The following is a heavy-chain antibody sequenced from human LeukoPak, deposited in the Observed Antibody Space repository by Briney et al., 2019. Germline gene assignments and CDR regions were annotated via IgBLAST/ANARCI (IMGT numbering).Heavy chain of an antibody. CDR2: IGGSSGTK. J-gene: IGHJ4*02. D-gene: IGHD3-22*01. CDR1: GFTFSSYG. V-gene: IGHV3-23*01. CDR3: TKATSSDYRAFHY. Sequence: GGSLRPSCAASGFTFSSYGMRWVRQAPGKGLEWVSAIGGSSGTKYYADSVKGRFTISRDNSKNTMYLQMNSLTAEDTAVYYCTKATSSDYRAFHYWGQGTLVTVSS.